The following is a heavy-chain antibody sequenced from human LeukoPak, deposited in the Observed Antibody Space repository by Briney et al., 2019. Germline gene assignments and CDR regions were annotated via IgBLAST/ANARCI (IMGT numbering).Heavy chain of an antibody. CDR2: ISGSGGST. CDR3: AKVYSNRYYYYYYMDV. V-gene: IGHV3-23*01. CDR1: GFTFSSYA. D-gene: IGHD4-11*01. Sequence: GGSLRLSCAASGFTFSSYAMSWVRQAPGKGLEWVSAISGSGGSTYYADSVKGRFTISRDNSKNTLYLQMNSLRAEDTAAYYCAKVYSNRYYYYYYMDVWGKGTTVTVSS. J-gene: IGHJ6*03.